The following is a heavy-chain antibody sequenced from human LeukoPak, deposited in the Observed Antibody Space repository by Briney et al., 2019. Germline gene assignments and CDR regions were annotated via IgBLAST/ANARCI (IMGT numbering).Heavy chain of an antibody. CDR1: GGSVSSYY. D-gene: IGHD6-13*01. J-gene: IGHJ4*02. Sequence: SETLSPTCTVSGGSVSSYYWSWIRQPPGKGLEWIGYIYYSGSTNYNPSLKSRVTISVDTSKNQFSLKLSSVTAADTAVYYCAKIAAAGTRFDYWGQGTLVTVSS. CDR3: AKIAAAGTRFDY. CDR2: IYYSGST. V-gene: IGHV4-59*02.